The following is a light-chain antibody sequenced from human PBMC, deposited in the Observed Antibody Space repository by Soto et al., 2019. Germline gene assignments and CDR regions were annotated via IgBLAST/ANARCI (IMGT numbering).Light chain of an antibody. CDR2: HVT. CDR3: CSFVVSHPFV. Sequence: QSALTQPASVSGSPGQSITISCTGTSSDVGSYNSVSWYQQYPGKAPKLMIYHVTKRPSGVSDRFSGSKSGNTASLTISWLRAEDEADSYCCSFVVSHPFVFGSGTKLTVL. V-gene: IGLV2-23*02. J-gene: IGLJ1*01. CDR1: SSDVGSYNS.